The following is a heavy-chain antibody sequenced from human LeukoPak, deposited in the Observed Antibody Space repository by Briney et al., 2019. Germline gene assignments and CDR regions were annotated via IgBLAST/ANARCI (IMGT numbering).Heavy chain of an antibody. J-gene: IGHJ4*02. CDR1: GFTFSSYA. CDR2: ISGSGGSK. V-gene: IGHV3-23*01. D-gene: IGHD2-15*01. CDR3: AKCADSRYYFDY. Sequence: GGSLRLSCAASGFTFSSYAMSWVPQAPGKGLEWVSAISGSGGSKYYADSVKGRFTISRDNSKNTLYLQMNSLRAEDTAVYYCAKCADSRYYFDYWGQGTLVTVSS.